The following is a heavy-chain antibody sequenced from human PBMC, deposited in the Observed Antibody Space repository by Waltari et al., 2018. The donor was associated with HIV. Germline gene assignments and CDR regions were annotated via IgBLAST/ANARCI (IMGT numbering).Heavy chain of an antibody. CDR2: IQYGGNT. D-gene: IGHD1-7*01. CDR1: GGCCRSSDYY. V-gene: IGHV4-39*01. Sequence: QLQLQESGPGVVTPLENLSITCTVSGGCCRSSDYYLDWIRQSPGKGLEWIGNIQYGGNTIYNPSLESRVSMSIDTSRGQFSLTLKDVTAADTAVYFCARRGNYRAAEYNYFGPWGQGIQVIVSS. J-gene: IGHJ5*02. CDR3: ARRGNYRAAEYNYFGP.